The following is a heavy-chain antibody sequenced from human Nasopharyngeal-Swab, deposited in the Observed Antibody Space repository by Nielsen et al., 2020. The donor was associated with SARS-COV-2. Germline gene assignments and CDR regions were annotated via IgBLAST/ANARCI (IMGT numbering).Heavy chain of an antibody. J-gene: IGHJ6*02. CDR2: IYTSGST. D-gene: IGHD2-21*02. CDR3: ARGAIGRDRRSYYYYGMDV. V-gene: IGHV4-61*02. CDR1: GGSISSGSYY. Sequence: SETLSLTCTVSGGSISSGSYYWSWIRQPAGKGLEWIGRIYTSGSTNYNPSLKSRVTISVDTSKNQFSLKLSSVTAADTAVYYCARGAIGRDRRSYYYYGMDVWGQGTTVTVSS.